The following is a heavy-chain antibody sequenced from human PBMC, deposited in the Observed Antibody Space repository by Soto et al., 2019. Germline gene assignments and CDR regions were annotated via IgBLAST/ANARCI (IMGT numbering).Heavy chain of an antibody. V-gene: IGHV4-4*07. J-gene: IGHJ4*02. CDR1: GASITGSSY. CDR2: FSLSGTT. Sequence: PSETLSLTCTVSGASITGSSYWSWIRQPAGKGLEWIGRFSLSGTTNYNPSLRGRVTMSVDVSKNQFSLRLTSVTAADTALYYCXRGMTPLGAPAWYYFDSWGQGTLVTVSS. CDR3: XRGMTPLGAPAWYYFDS. D-gene: IGHD2-15*01.